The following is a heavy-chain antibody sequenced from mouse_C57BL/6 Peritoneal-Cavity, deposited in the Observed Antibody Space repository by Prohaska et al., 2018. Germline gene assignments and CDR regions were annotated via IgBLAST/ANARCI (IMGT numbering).Heavy chain of an antibody. CDR2: INSDGSSI. Sequence: EVQLLETGGGLVQPGGSRGLSCEGSGFTFSGFWMSWVRQTPGKTLEWIGDINSDGSSINYAPSIKDRFTIFRDNDKSTLYLQMCNVRSEDTATYFCMRYGSSYWCFDVWGTGTTVTVSS. J-gene: IGHJ1*03. D-gene: IGHD1-1*01. CDR1: GFTFSGFW. CDR3: MRYGSSYWCFDV. V-gene: IGHV11-2*01.